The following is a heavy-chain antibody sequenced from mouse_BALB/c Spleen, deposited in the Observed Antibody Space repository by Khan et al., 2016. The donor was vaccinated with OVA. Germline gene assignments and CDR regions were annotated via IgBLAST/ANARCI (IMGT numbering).Heavy chain of an antibody. J-gene: IGHJ2*01. D-gene: IGHD1-1*01. CDR1: GYTFINYW. V-gene: IGHV1-7*01. CDR3: ARRGLRWDFDY. Sequence: VQLQQSGAELAKPGASVKMSCKASGYTFINYWILWVKQRPGQGLEWIGYINPSTAYTEYNQNFKEKATLTADKSSRKAYMQLSSLTSEDSAVYYCARRGLRWDFDYWGQGTTLTVSS. CDR2: INPSTAYT.